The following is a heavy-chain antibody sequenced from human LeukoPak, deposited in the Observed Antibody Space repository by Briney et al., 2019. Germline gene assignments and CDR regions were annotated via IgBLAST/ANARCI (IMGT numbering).Heavy chain of an antibody. Sequence: PSGTLSLTCTVSGDSISSYFWSWIRQPPGKGLEWIGYIHSSGITNYNPSLKSRVTISVDTSKNQFSLKLSSVTAADTAVYYCARELDVGYSDCWGQGTLVTVSS. CDR3: ARELDVGYSDC. CDR1: GDSISSYF. V-gene: IGHV4-59*01. J-gene: IGHJ4*02. CDR2: IHSSGIT. D-gene: IGHD3-22*01.